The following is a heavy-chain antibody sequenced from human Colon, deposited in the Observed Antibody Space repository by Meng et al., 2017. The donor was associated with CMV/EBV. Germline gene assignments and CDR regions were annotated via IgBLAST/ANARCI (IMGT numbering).Heavy chain of an antibody. CDR3: ARTSGTTCYDY. Sequence: SLKISCVVSGFIFEDYAMHWVRLVPGKGLDWVSGISWNGDRIDYGDSVRGRFTISRDNAKNSLYLQMDSLRAEDTAVYYCARTSGTTCYDYWGQGTLVTVSS. D-gene: IGHD2-2*01. CDR1: GFIFEDYA. CDR2: ISWNGDRI. J-gene: IGHJ4*02. V-gene: IGHV3-9*01.